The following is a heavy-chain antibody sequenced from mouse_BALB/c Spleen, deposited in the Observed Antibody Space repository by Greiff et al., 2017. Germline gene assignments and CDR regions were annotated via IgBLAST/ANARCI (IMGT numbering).Heavy chain of an antibody. CDR3: ARGGLRRGAMDY. CDR2: ISDGGCYT. Sequence: EVMLVESGGGLVKPGGSLKLSCAASGFSFSDYYMSWVRQTPEKRLEWVATISDGGCYTYYPDSVKGRFTISRDNAKNNLYLQMSSLKSEDTAMYYCARGGLRRGAMDYGGQGTSVTVSS. V-gene: IGHV5-4*02. J-gene: IGHJ4*01. CDR1: GFSFSDYY. D-gene: IGHD2-4*01.